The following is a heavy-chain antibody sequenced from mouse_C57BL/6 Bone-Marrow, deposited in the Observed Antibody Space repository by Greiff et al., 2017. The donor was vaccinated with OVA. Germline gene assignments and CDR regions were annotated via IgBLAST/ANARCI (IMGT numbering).Heavy chain of an antibody. D-gene: IGHD2-3*01. CDR2: IYPGSGST. Sequence: VQLQQPGAELVKPGASVKMSCKASGYTFTSYWITWVKQRPGQGLAWIGDIYPGSGSTNYNEKFKSKATLTVDTSSSTAYMQLSSLTSEDSAVYYCAREGAYDGYFPWFAYWGQGTLVTVSA. J-gene: IGHJ3*01. CDR3: AREGAYDGYFPWFAY. CDR1: GYTFTSYW. V-gene: IGHV1-55*01.